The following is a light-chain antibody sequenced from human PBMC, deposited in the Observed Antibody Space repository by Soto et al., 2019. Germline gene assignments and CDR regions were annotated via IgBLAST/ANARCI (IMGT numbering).Light chain of an antibody. V-gene: IGLV2-14*01. CDR2: EVT. CDR1: SSDVGGYKY. Sequence: QSVLTQPASVSGSPGQSITISCTGTSSDVGGYKYVSWYQQHPGKAPKLIIYEVTNRPSGVSDRFSGSKSGNTASLTISGLQAEDEADYYCTSYTTDTTRVFGGGTKVTVL. J-gene: IGLJ3*02. CDR3: TSYTTDTTRV.